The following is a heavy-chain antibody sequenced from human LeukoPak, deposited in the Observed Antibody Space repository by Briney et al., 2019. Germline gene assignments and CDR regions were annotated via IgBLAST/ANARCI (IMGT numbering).Heavy chain of an antibody. J-gene: IGHJ4*02. Sequence: PGGSLRLSCAASGFTFSSYAMSWVRQAPGKGREWVSAISGSGGSTYYADSVKGRFTISRDNSKNTLYLQMNSLRAEDTAVYYCAKEAYGSGSYYSSHFDYWGQGTLVTVSS. CDR3: AKEAYGSGSYYSSHFDY. CDR1: GFTFSSYA. D-gene: IGHD3-10*01. CDR2: ISGSGGST. V-gene: IGHV3-23*01.